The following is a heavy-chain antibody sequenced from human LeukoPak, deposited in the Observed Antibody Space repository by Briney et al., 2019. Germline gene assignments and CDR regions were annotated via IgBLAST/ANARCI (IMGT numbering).Heavy chain of an antibody. Sequence: GASVKVSCKASGYTFISYDINWVRQATGQGLEWMGWMNPNSGNTGYAQKFQGRVTMTRNTSISTAYMELSSLRSEDTAVYYCARGTLELHYYYMDVWGKGTTVTVSS. CDR2: MNPNSGNT. V-gene: IGHV1-8*01. J-gene: IGHJ6*03. CDR1: GYTFISYD. CDR3: ARGTLELHYYYMDV. D-gene: IGHD1-7*01.